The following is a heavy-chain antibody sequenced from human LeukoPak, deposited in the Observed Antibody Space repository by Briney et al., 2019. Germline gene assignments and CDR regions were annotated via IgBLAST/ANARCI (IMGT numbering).Heavy chain of an antibody. D-gene: IGHD3-9*01. CDR3: AKDLQSRLRYFDWCFDY. CDR2: INWNGGST. J-gene: IGHJ4*02. Sequence: TGGSLRLSCAASGFPFDDYGMNWVRQVPGKGLEWVSGINWNGGSTGYADSVKGRFTISRDNAKNSLYLQMNSLRAEDTALYYCAKDLQSRLRYFDWCFDYWGQGTLVTVSS. CDR1: GFPFDDYG. V-gene: IGHV3-20*04.